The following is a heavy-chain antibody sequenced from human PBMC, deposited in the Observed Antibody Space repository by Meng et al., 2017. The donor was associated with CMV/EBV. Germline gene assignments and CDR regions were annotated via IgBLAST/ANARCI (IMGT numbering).Heavy chain of an antibody. D-gene: IGHD2-2*01. CDR2: ISYDGSNK. J-gene: IGHJ4*02. CDR1: GFTFSSYA. V-gene: IGHV3-30-3*01. CDR3: ARDGCSSTSCFYFDY. Sequence: LTCAASGFTFSSYAMHWVRQAPGKGLEWVAVISYDGSNKYYADSVKGRFTISRDNSKNTLYLQMNSLRAEDTAVYYCARDGCSSTSCFYFDYWGQGTLVTVSS.